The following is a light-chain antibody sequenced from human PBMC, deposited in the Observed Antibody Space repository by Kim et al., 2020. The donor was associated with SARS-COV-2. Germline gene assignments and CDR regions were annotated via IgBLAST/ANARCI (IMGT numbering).Light chain of an antibody. CDR2: RNN. V-gene: IGLV1-47*01. CDR1: SRNIGSNY. CDR3: AAWDDSLSGPV. Sequence: GKRDTHSSAGGSRNIGSNYVYGYQQLPGAAPELLICRNNQRRSGVPARFSGSRSGTSASLAISGFRSEDGADYYCAAWDDSLSGPVFGGGTQLTVL. J-gene: IGLJ2*01.